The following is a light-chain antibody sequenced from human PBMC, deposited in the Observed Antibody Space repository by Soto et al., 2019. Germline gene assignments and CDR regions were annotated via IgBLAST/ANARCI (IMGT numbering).Light chain of an antibody. J-gene: IGKJ1*01. CDR2: ATP. CDR1: QSVGSN. V-gene: IGKV1-39*01. CDR3: QQSYSFPWT. Sequence: DSHITHSPSSLSTSVGDRITITRRASQSVGSNLNWYQQKPGKAPNVLIYATPTLQSGVPSRFSGSGSRTDFTLTISSLQPEDFGTYYCQQSYSFPWTFGQGTKVDIK.